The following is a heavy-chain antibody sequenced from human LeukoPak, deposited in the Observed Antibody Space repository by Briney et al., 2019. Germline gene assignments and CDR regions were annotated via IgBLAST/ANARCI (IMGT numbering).Heavy chain of an antibody. CDR3: ARSASSTSRSAFDI. J-gene: IGHJ3*02. Sequence: SETLSLTCTVSGGSISTYYWSWIRQPPGRGVEWIGYIYYTGNTNYNPSLKSRVTISVDTSKNQFSLKLTSVTAADTAVYYCARSASSTSRSAFDIWGQGTMVTVSS. CDR1: GGSISTYY. D-gene: IGHD6-6*01. CDR2: IYYTGNT. V-gene: IGHV4-59*01.